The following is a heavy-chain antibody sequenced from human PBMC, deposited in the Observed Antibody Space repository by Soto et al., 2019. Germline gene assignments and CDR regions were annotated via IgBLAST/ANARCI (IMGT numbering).Heavy chain of an antibody. CDR3: AKEDRLQTPVS. D-gene: IGHD2-21*01. CDR1: GFTFSSYG. Sequence: QVQLVESGGGVVQPGRSLRLSCAASGFTFSSYGVHWVRQAPGKGLEWVAVISYDGSNKYYADSVKGRFTISRDNSKNTLYLQMNSLRAEDTAVYYCAKEDRLQTPVSWGQGTLVTVSS. V-gene: IGHV3-30*18. J-gene: IGHJ4*02. CDR2: ISYDGSNK.